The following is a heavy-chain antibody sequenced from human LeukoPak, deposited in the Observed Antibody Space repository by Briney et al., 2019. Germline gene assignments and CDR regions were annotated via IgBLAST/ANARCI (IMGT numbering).Heavy chain of an antibody. CDR2: INSDGSTT. Sequence: GGSLRLCCAASGFTFRTYWMHWVRQTPGQGLVSVSRINSDGSTTNYADYVKGRFTVSRDNAQNTLYLQMSSLRAEDTAVYYCARAGNYYFEYWGQGALVTVSS. J-gene: IGHJ4*02. D-gene: IGHD3-10*01. CDR3: ARAGNYYFEY. CDR1: GFTFRTYW. V-gene: IGHV3-74*01.